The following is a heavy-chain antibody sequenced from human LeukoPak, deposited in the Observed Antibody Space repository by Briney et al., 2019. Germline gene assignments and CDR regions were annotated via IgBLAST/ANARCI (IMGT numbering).Heavy chain of an antibody. V-gene: IGHV4-39*01. Sequence: SETLSLTCTVSGGSISSSSYYWGWIRQPPGKGLEWIGSIYYSGSTYYNPSLKSLVTISVDTSKNQFSLKLSSVTAADTAVYYCAREGFGEFNWFDPWGQGTLVTVSS. J-gene: IGHJ5*02. CDR2: IYYSGST. CDR3: AREGFGEFNWFDP. D-gene: IGHD3-10*01. CDR1: GGSISSSSYY.